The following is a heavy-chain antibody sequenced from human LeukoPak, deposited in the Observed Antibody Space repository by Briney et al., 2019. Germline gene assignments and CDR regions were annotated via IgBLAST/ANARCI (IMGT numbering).Heavy chain of an antibody. CDR3: ARVTSLTGTIFDS. CDR2: INPDGSIT. CDR1: GFTFSGHW. V-gene: IGHV3-74*01. D-gene: IGHD1-7*01. J-gene: IGHJ4*02. Sequence: GGSLRLSCVASGFTFSGHWMHWVRQAPGKGLVWVSRINPDGSITGCADSVKGRFTISRDNAKNTLYLQMSSLRVEDTAVYYCARVTSLTGTIFDSWGQGTLVTVSS.